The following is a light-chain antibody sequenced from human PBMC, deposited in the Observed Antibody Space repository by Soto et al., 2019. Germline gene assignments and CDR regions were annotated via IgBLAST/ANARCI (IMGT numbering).Light chain of an antibody. CDR3: QQYGSPPLT. Sequence: EIVLTQSPGTLSLSPGERATLSCRASQSVSSTYLAWFQQRPGQAPRLLIYGASRRAAGIPDRFSGSGSGTDFTLTISRLEPEDFAVYYCQQYGSPPLTFGGGTKVDI. CDR1: QSVSSTY. CDR2: GAS. V-gene: IGKV3-20*01. J-gene: IGKJ4*01.